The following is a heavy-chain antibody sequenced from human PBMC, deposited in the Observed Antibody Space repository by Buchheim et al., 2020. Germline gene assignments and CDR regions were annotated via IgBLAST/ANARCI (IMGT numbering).Heavy chain of an antibody. CDR3: ASPATYYDFWSGYYSDYYYYGMDV. Sequence: EVQLVESGGGLVQPGGSLRLSCAASGFTFSSYWMSWVRQAPGKGLEWVANIKQDGSEKYYVDSVKGRFTISRDNAKNSLYLQMNSLRAEDTAVYYCASPATYYDFWSGYYSDYYYYGMDVWGQGTT. D-gene: IGHD3-3*01. CDR1: GFTFSSYW. V-gene: IGHV3-7*01. J-gene: IGHJ6*02. CDR2: IKQDGSEK.